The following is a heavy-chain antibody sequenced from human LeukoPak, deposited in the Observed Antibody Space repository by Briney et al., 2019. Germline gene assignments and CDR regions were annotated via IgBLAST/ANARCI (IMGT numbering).Heavy chain of an antibody. CDR1: GFTVSSNY. V-gene: IGHV3-53*01. Sequence: GGSLRLSCAASGFTVSSNYMSWVRQAPGKGLEWVSVIYSGGSTYYADSVKGRFTISRDNSKNTLYLQMNSLRAEDTAVYYCARAEQRILERRGYSYATPAWFDPWGQGTLVTVSS. D-gene: IGHD5-18*01. CDR2: IYSGGST. J-gene: IGHJ5*02. CDR3: ARAEQRILERRGYSYATPAWFDP.